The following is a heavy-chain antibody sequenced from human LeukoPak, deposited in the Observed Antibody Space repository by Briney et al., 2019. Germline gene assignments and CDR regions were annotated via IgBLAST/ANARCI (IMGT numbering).Heavy chain of an antibody. CDR2: INPNSGGT. Sequence: ASVKVSCKASGYTFTGYYMHWVRQAPGQGLEWMGWINPNSGGTNYAQKFQGRVTMTRDTSISTAYMELSRLRSDDTAVYYCARPNWGSLYYFDYWGQGTLVTVSS. CDR3: ARPNWGSLYYFDY. J-gene: IGHJ4*02. V-gene: IGHV1-2*02. CDR1: GYTFTGYY. D-gene: IGHD7-27*01.